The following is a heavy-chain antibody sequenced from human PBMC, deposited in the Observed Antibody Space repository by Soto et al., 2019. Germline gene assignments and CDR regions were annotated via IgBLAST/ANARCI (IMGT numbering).Heavy chain of an antibody. CDR2: IYSGGST. CDR1: GFTFSSYG. V-gene: IGHV3-NL1*01. D-gene: IGHD5-12*01. CDR3: ARSRWLQSPFDY. J-gene: IGHJ4*02. Sequence: PGGSLRLSCAASGFTFSSYGMHWVRQAPGKGLEWVAVIYSGGSTYYADSVKGRFTISRDNSKNTLYLQMNSLRAEDTAVYYCARSRWLQSPFDYWGQGTLVTVSS.